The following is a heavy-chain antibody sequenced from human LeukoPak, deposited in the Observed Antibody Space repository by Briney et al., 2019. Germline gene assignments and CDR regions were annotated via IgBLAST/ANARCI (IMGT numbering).Heavy chain of an antibody. Sequence: SETLSLTCSVSGYSISTGYYWDWIRQPPGKGLEWIGTFYHGGSTYYNPSLKSRVTISVDTSKNQFSLNLTSVTAADTAVYYCARANMVRGVGSFFDRNWFDPWGQGTLVTVSS. CDR1: GYSISTGYY. CDR2: FYHGGST. D-gene: IGHD3-10*01. CDR3: ARANMVRGVGSFFDRNWFDP. J-gene: IGHJ5*02. V-gene: IGHV4-38-2*01.